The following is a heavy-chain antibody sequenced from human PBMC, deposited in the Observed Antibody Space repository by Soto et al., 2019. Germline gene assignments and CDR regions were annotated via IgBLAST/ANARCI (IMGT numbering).Heavy chain of an antibody. CDR1: GFAFSNYG. D-gene: IGHD3-3*01. CDR3: ARDRIADFWSGFPPDY. CDR2: ISSSSSYI. J-gene: IGHJ4*02. Sequence: GGSLRLSCSASGFAFSNYGMHWVRQAPEKGLEWVSSISSSSSYIYYADSVKGRFTISRDNAKNSLYLQMNSLRAEDTAVYYCARDRIADFWSGFPPDYWGQGTLVTVSS. V-gene: IGHV3-21*01.